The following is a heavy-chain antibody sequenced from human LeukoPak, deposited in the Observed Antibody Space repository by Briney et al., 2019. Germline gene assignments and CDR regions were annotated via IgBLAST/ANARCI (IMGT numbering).Heavy chain of an antibody. CDR1: GGSISSGSYY. J-gene: IGHJ6*03. D-gene: IGHD2-2*01. CDR3: ARAGGKGYCSSTSCYEGYYYMDV. Sequence: SETLSLTCTVSGGSISSGSYYWSWIRQPAGKGLEWIGRIYTSGSTNYNPSLKSRVTISVDTSKNQFSLKLSSVTAADTAVYYCARAGGKGYCSSTSCYEGYYYMDVWGKGTTVTVSS. CDR2: IYTSGST. V-gene: IGHV4-61*02.